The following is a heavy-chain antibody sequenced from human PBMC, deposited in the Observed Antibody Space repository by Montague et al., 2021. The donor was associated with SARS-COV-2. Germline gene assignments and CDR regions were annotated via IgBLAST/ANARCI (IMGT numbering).Heavy chain of an antibody. CDR2: IYSGGSST. CDR1: GLTFSSYA. Sequence: SLRLSCSASGLTFSSYAMSWVRQAPGKGLEWVSVIYSGGSSTYYXDSVKGRFTISRDNSKNTLYLQMNSLRAEDTAVYYCAKSRGIRYDSSGYYYPLDYWGQGTLVTVSS. CDR3: AKSRGIRYDSSGYYYPLDY. D-gene: IGHD3-22*01. V-gene: IGHV3-23*03. J-gene: IGHJ4*02.